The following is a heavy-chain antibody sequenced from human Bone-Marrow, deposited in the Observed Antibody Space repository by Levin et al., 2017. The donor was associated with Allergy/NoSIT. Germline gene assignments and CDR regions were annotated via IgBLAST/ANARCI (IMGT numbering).Heavy chain of an antibody. CDR1: GFTFRNYA. V-gene: IGHV3-30*04. D-gene: IGHD1-1*01. J-gene: IGHJ4*02. Sequence: PGGSLRLSCAASGFTFRNYAMHWVRRAPGKGLEWVAVLFFDDNKSYYADSVKGRFTISRGNSESTMILQMNAMREEDTAVYYCARAIVYGDNWFDYFFEFWGRGTLVTVSS. CDR2: LFFDDNKS. CDR3: ARAIVYGDNWFDYFFEF.